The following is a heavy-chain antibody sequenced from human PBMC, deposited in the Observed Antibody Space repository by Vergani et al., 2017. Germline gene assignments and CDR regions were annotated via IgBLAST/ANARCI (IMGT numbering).Heavy chain of an antibody. CDR2: IYYSGST. CDR1: GGSISSSSYY. D-gene: IGHD3-10*01. V-gene: IGHV4-39*01. J-gene: IGHJ4*02. Sequence: QLQLQESGPGLVKPSETLSLTCTVSGGSISSSSYYWGWIRQPPGKGLEWIGSIYYSGSTYYNPSLKSRVTISVDTSKNQFSLKLSSVTAADTAVYYCARHRGPQWFXELLPSVLWDTRIDYWGQGTLVTVSS. CDR3: ARHRGPQWFXELLPSVLWDTRIDY.